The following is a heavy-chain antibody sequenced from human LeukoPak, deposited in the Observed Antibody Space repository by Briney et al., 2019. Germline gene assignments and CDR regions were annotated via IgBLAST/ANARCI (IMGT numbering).Heavy chain of an antibody. CDR1: GGSISSSSFS. CDR2: IYYSGST. J-gene: IGHJ6*03. D-gene: IGHD2-2*01. V-gene: IGHV4-39*01. CDR3: ARQQLSYYYYMDV. Sequence: SETLSLTCTVSGGSISSSSFSWGWIRQPPGEGLEWIGSIYYSGSTYYNPSLKSRVTISVDTSKNQFSLKLNSVTAADTAVYYCARQQLSYYYYMDVWGKGTTVTVS.